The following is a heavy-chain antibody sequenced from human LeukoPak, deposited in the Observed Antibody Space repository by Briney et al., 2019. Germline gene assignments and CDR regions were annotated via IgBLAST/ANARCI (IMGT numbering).Heavy chain of an antibody. CDR1: GGTFSSYA. CDR2: IIPIFGTA. V-gene: IGHV1-69*13. Sequence: SVKVSCKASGGTFSSYAISWVRQAPGQGLEWMGGIIPIFGTANYAQKFQGRVTITADESTSTAYMELSSLRSEDTAVYYCASIVVVTANYGMDVWGQGTTVSVSS. D-gene: IGHD2-21*02. J-gene: IGHJ6*02. CDR3: ASIVVVTANYGMDV.